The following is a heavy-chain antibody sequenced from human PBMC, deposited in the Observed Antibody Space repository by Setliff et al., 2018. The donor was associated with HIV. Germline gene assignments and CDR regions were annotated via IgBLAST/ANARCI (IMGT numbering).Heavy chain of an antibody. V-gene: IGHV5-51*01. Sequence: GESLKISCKGSGYSFINYWIGWVRQMPGKGLEWMGIIYPGDSDIRYSPSFQGQVTISADKSISTAYLQWSSLKASDMAVYFCARGATYYNFWTSPPPIDYWGQGTLVTVSS. J-gene: IGHJ4*02. CDR2: IYPGDSDI. CDR1: GYSFINYW. CDR3: ARGATYYNFWTSPPPIDY. D-gene: IGHD3-3*01.